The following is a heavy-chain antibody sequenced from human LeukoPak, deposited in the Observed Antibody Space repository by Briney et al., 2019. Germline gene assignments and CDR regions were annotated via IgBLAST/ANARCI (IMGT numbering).Heavy chain of an antibody. D-gene: IGHD3-22*01. Sequence: GGSLRLSCAASGFTFSSYAMSWVRQAPGKGLEGVSPISGSGGSTYYADSVKGRFTISRDNSKNTLYLQMNSLRAEDTAVYYCAKVPTDYYDSSGGDYWGQGTLVTVSS. CDR1: GFTFSSYA. V-gene: IGHV3-23*01. CDR2: ISGSGGST. J-gene: IGHJ4*02. CDR3: AKVPTDYYDSSGGDY.